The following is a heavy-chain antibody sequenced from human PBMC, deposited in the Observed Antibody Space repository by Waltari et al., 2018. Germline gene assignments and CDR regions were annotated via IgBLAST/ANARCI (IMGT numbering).Heavy chain of an antibody. Sequence: QVQLQESGPGLVKPSGTLSLTCAVSGGSISSRNWWRWVRQPPGKGLEWIGEIYHSGSTNYNPSLKSRVTISVDKSKNQFSLKLSSVTAADTAVYYCARQTSGGATGERAFDIWGQGTMVTVSS. V-gene: IGHV4-4*02. CDR3: ARQTSGGATGERAFDI. J-gene: IGHJ3*02. D-gene: IGHD1-26*01. CDR1: GGSISSRNW. CDR2: IYHSGST.